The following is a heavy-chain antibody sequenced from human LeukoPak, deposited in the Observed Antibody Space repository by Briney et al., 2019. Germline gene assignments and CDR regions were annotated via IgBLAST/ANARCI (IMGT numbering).Heavy chain of an antibody. CDR1: GYTSASYW. CDR3: ARPMEMATITSLNY. Sequence: GESLKISCQGSGYTSASYWIAWVRQVPGKGLEWMGIIYPGDSDTRYSPSFQGQVTISADKSLSTAYLQWSSLKASDTAMYYCARPMEMATITSLNYWGQGTPVAVSS. V-gene: IGHV5-51*01. D-gene: IGHD5-24*01. J-gene: IGHJ4*02. CDR2: IYPGDSDT.